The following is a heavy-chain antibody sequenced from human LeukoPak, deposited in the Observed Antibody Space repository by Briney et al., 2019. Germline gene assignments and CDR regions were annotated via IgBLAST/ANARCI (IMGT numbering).Heavy chain of an antibody. CDR1: GGSFSGYY. D-gene: IGHD3-3*01. J-gene: IGHJ6*03. Sequence: KPSETLSLTCAVYGGSFSGYYWSWIRQPPGKGLEWIGEINHSGSTNYNPSLKSRVTISVDTSKNQFSLKLSSVTAADTAVYYCARLNNRYYDFWSGYYKVEYYMDVWGKGTTVTVSS. CDR2: INHSGST. V-gene: IGHV4-34*01. CDR3: ARLNNRYYDFWSGYYKVEYYMDV.